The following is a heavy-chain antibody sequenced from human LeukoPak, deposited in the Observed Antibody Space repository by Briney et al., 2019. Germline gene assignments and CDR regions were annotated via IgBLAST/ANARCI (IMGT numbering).Heavy chain of an antibody. CDR3: ARGPYSNYWFDP. V-gene: IGHV1-3*01. D-gene: IGHD4-11*01. J-gene: IGHJ5*02. CDR1: GYTFTSYA. CDR2: INAGNGNT. Sequence: ASVKVSGKPSGYTFTSYAMHWVRLAPGQRLEWMGWINAGNGNTKYSQKFQDRVTITRDTSASTAYMELSSLRSEDTAVYFCARGPYSNYWFDPWGQGTLVTVSS.